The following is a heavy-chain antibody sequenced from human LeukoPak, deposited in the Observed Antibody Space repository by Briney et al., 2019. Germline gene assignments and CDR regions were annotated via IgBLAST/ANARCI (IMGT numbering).Heavy chain of an antibody. J-gene: IGHJ4*02. D-gene: IGHD2-2*01. V-gene: IGHV1-2*02. CDR1: GYTFTGYY. CDR2: INPNSGGT. CDR3: ARGGEMVIVVVPATADY. Sequence: ASVKVSCKASGYTFTGYYMHWVRQAPGQGLEWMGWINPNSGGTNYAQKFQGRVTMTRDTSISTAYMELSRLRSDDTAVYYCARGGEMVIVVVPATADYWGQGTLVTVSS.